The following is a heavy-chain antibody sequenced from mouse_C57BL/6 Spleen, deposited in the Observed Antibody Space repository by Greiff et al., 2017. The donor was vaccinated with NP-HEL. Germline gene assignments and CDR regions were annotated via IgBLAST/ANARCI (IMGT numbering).Heavy chain of an antibody. V-gene: IGHV2-2*01. CDR3: ARPYSNYGGFAH. D-gene: IGHD2-5*01. Sequence: QVQLKESGPGLVQPSQSLSITCTVSGFSLTSYGVHWVRQSPGKGLEWLGVIWSGGSTDYNAAFISRLSISKDNSKSQVFFKMNSLQADDTAIYYCARPYSNYGGFAHWGQGTLVTVSA. J-gene: IGHJ3*01. CDR1: GFSLTSYG. CDR2: IWSGGST.